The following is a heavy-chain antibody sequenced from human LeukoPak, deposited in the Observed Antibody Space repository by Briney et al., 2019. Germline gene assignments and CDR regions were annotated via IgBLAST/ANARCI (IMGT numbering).Heavy chain of an antibody. D-gene: IGHD3-10*01. V-gene: IGHV4-34*01. CDR1: GGSFSGYY. CDR2: INHSGST. Sequence: SETLSLTCAVYGGSFSGYYWSWIRQPPGKGLEWIGEINHSGSTNYNPSLKSRVTISVDTSKNQFSLKLSSVTAADTAVYYCAGGRYYYGSGPYMDVWGKGTTVTVSS. CDR3: AGGRYYYGSGPYMDV. J-gene: IGHJ6*03.